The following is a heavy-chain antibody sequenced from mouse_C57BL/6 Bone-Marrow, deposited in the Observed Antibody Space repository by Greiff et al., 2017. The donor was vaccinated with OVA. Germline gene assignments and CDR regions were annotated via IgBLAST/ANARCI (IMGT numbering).Heavy chain of an antibody. CDR2: INPGSGGT. D-gene: IGHD2-5*01. J-gene: IGHJ2*01. CDR1: GYAFTNYL. Sequence: QVQLQQSGAELVRPGTSVTVSCKASGYAFTNYLIEWVKQRPGQGLEWIGVINPGSGGTNYNEKFKGKATLTADKSSSTAYMQLSSLTSEDSAVYFCARYYYSNRGYYFDYWGQGTTLTVSS. CDR3: ARYYYSNRGYYFDY. V-gene: IGHV1-54*01.